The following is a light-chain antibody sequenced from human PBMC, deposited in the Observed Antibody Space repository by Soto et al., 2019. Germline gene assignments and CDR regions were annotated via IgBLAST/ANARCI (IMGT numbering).Light chain of an antibody. CDR1: SSDVGTFNL. V-gene: IGLV2-23*01. J-gene: IGLJ1*01. CDR3: CSYAGTRTSWV. CDR2: EGT. Sequence: QSALTQPASVSGFLGQSITMSCTGSSSDVGTFNLVSWFQQHPGKAPKLLIFEGTKRPSGVSDRFYGSKSGNTASLTISGLQAEDEADYHCCSYAGTRTSWVFGTGTKLTVL.